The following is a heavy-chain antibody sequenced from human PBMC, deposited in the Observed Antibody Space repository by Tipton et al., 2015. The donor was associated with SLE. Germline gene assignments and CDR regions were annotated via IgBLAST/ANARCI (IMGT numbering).Heavy chain of an antibody. D-gene: IGHD2-15*01. J-gene: IGHJ1*01. Sequence: GSLRLSCAASGFSVNYSYMTWVRQAPGKGLEWVSVIYSGGTTYYADSVKGRFTISRDNSKNTLYLQMNSLRAEDTAVYYCASGPRSLSVVFWGQGTLVTVSS. CDR1: GFSVNYSY. CDR2: IYSGGTT. V-gene: IGHV3-66*01. CDR3: ASGPRSLSVVF.